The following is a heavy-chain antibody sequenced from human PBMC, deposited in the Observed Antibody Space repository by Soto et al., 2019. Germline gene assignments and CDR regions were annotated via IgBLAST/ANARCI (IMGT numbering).Heavy chain of an antibody. J-gene: IGHJ6*02. V-gene: IGHV3-23*01. CDR2: ISGSGGST. Sequence: GGAVRRSCAACGCTVCRYAMSWVRQAPRKGLEWVSAISGSGGSTYYADSVKGRFTISRDNSNNTLYLQMNSLRAEDTAVYYCAKYNCSSTSCFHYYYYYGMDVWGQGTTVTVSS. CDR3: AKYNCSSTSCFHYYYYYGMDV. D-gene: IGHD2-2*01. CDR1: GCTVCRYA.